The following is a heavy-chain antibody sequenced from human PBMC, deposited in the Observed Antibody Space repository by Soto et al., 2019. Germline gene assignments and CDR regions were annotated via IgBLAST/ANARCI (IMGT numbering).Heavy chain of an antibody. D-gene: IGHD3-16*01. CDR3: ARDRFLGGRKYYYGMDV. Sequence: SVKVSCKASGGTFSSYAISWVRQAPGQGLEWMGGIIPIFGTANYAQKFQGRVTITADESTSTAYMELSSLRSEDTAVYYCARDRFLGGRKYYYGMDVWGQGTTVTVSS. CDR2: IIPIFGTA. CDR1: GGTFSSYA. J-gene: IGHJ6*02. V-gene: IGHV1-69*13.